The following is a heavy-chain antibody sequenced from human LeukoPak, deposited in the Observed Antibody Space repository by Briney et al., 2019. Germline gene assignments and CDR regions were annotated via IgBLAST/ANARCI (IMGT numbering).Heavy chain of an antibody. J-gene: IGHJ4*02. CDR2: ISSGSTYK. Sequence: PGGSLRLSCAASGFTFNNYAMSWVRQAPGKGLEWVSSISSGSTYKYFADSVKGRFTISRDNAKNSLYLQMNSLRAEDSAVYYCARGPTLIGVAGTWPLDYWGQGTLVTVSS. CDR3: ARGPTLIGVAGTWPLDY. CDR1: GFTFNNYA. V-gene: IGHV3-21*06. D-gene: IGHD6-19*01.